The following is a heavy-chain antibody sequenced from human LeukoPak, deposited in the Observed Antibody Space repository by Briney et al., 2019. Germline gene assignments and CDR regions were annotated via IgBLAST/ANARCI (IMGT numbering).Heavy chain of an antibody. Sequence: ASVKVSCKASGGTFSSYAISWVRQAPGQGLEWMGWISAYNGNTNYAQKLQGRVTMTTDTSTSTAYMELRSLRSDDTAVYYCARAQVVIMDAFDIWGQGTMVTVSS. CDR1: GGTFSSYA. J-gene: IGHJ3*02. CDR2: ISAYNGNT. V-gene: IGHV1-18*01. D-gene: IGHD3-3*01. CDR3: ARAQVVIMDAFDI.